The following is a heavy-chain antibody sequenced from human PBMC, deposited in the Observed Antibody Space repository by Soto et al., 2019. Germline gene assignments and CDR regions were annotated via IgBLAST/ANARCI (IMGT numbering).Heavy chain of an antibody. CDR3: ASPRGNSPWFDP. V-gene: IGHV3-7*01. D-gene: IGHD3-16*01. Sequence: VGSLRLSCVASGFSFSSYWMSWVRQAPGKGLEWVATINQDGSEKYYVDSLKGRFTISRDNTKNSLYLQINSLTVEDTAVYYCASPRGNSPWFDPWGQGTLVTVSS. J-gene: IGHJ5*02. CDR1: GFSFSSYW. CDR2: INQDGSEK.